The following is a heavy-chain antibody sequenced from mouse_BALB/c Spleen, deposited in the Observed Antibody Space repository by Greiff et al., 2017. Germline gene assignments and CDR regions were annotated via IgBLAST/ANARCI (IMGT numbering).Heavy chain of an antibody. CDR3: ARVLSRDAY. Sequence: DVMLVESGGGLVQPGGSLRLSCATSGFTFTDYYMSWVRQPPGKALEWLGFIRNKDNGYTTEYSASVKGRFTISRDNSQSILYLQMNTLRAEDSATYYCARVLSRDAYWGQGTLVTVSA. CDR2: IRNKDNGYTT. V-gene: IGHV7-3*02. D-gene: IGHD6-2*01. J-gene: IGHJ3*01. CDR1: GFTFTDYY.